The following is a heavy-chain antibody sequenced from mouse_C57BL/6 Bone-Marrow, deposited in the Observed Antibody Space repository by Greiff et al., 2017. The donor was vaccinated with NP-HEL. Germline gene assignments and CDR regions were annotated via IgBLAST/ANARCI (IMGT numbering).Heavy chain of an antibody. Sequence: EVQRVESGAELVRPGASVKLSCTASGFNIKDDYMHWVKQRPEQGLEWIGWIDPENGDTEYASKFQGKATITADTSSNTAYLQLSSLTSEDTAVYYCTTNPEGARDYWGQGTSVTVSS. CDR1: GFNIKDDY. J-gene: IGHJ4*01. V-gene: IGHV14-4*01. CDR2: IDPENGDT. CDR3: TTNPEGARDY.